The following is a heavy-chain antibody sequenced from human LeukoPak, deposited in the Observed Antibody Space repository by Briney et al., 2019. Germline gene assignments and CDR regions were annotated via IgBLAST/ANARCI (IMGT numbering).Heavy chain of an antibody. D-gene: IGHD4-23*01. J-gene: IGHJ6*02. CDR2: ISGSGGST. V-gene: IGHV3-23*01. CDR3: AKDTEDYGGNSGWDYYYYGMDV. Sequence: PGGSLRLSCAASGFTFSSYAMSWVRQAPGKGLEWVSAISGSGGSTYYADSVKGRFTISRDNSKNTLYLQMNSLRAEDTAVYYCAKDTEDYGGNSGWDYYYYGMDVWGQGTTVTVSS. CDR1: GFTFSSYA.